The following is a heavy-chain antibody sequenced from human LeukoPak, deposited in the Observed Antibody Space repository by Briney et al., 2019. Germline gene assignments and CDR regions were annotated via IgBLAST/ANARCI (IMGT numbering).Heavy chain of an antibody. Sequence: PSETLSLTCAVYGGSFSGHYWSWIRQPPGKGLEWIGEINHSGVTNYNPSLKSRVTISVDTSKNQFSLKLSSVTAADTAVYYCARRGYYDKSDYWGQGTLVTVSS. CDR2: INHSGVT. CDR1: GGSFSGHY. V-gene: IGHV4-34*01. CDR3: ARRGYYDKSDY. J-gene: IGHJ4*02. D-gene: IGHD3-16*01.